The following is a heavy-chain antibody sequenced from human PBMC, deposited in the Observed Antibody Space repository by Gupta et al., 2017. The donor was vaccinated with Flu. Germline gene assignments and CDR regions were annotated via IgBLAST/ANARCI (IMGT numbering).Heavy chain of an antibody. CDR3: AHRTAGGATYFDF. CDR2: IYWDDNK. CDR1: GFTPVTTVEA. D-gene: IGHD3-16*01. J-gene: IGHJ4*02. V-gene: IGHV2-5*02. Sequence: QVSLKASGPSLVKPTQTLTLTCTFSGFTPVTTVEAVGWIRQPPGKALAWLALIYWDDNKRYSPSLKNRLTITKDASKNQVVLSVSNVDTMDTATYFCAHRTAGGATYFDFWGQGTLVTVSS.